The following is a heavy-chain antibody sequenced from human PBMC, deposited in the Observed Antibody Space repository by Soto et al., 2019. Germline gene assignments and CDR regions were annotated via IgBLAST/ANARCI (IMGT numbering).Heavy chain of an antibody. CDR3: ARRDYDFWSGYYNGYYYYGMDV. D-gene: IGHD3-3*01. CDR1: GCSISSSSYY. CDR2: IYYSGST. J-gene: IGHJ6*02. V-gene: IGHV4-39*01. Sequence: SETLSLTCTVSGCSISSSSYYWDWIRQPPGKELEWIGSIYYSGSTYYNPSLKSRVTISVDTSKNQFSLKLSSVTAADTAVYYCARRDYDFWSGYYNGYYYYGMDVWGQGTTVT.